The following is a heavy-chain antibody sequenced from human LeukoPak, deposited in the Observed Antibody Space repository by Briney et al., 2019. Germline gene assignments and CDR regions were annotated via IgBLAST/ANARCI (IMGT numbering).Heavy chain of an antibody. J-gene: IGHJ4*02. D-gene: IGHD2-21*02. CDR3: ARTVTAHFDS. Sequence: GGPLRLSCAASGFTFSDYYMSWIRQAPGKGLEWVSYISSGGSINHYADSVKGRFTISRDNAKKSLSLQMSSLRAEDTAVYYCARTVTAHFDSWGQGALVTVSS. V-gene: IGHV3-11*01. CDR2: ISSGGSIN. CDR1: GFTFSDYY.